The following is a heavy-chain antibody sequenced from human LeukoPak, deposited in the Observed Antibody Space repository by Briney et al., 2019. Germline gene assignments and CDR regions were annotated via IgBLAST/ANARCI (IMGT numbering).Heavy chain of an antibody. J-gene: IGHJ1*01. V-gene: IGHV3-23*01. CDR2: ISGSGGST. CDR1: GFTFSSYA. Sequence: SGGSLRLSCAASGFTFSSYAMSWVRQAPGKGLEWVSAISGSGGSTYYADSVKGRFTISRGNSKNTLYLQMNSLRAEDTAVYYCAKASTMIVVTRPGYFQHWGQGTLVTVSS. D-gene: IGHD3-22*01. CDR3: AKASTMIVVTRPGYFQH.